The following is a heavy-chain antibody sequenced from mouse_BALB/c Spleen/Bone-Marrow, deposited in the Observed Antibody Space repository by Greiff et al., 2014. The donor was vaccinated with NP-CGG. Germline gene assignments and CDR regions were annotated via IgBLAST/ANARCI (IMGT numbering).Heavy chain of an antibody. V-gene: IGHV5-12-1*01. CDR1: GFAFSSYD. D-gene: IGHD2-3*01. CDR3: TRHGGYYPYYYAMDD. Sequence: VQLKESGGGLVKPGGSLKLSCAASGFAFSSYDMSWVRQTPEKRLEWVAYISHGGGTTYYSDTVKGRFTISRNNAKNTLYLQMSSLKSEDTAIYYCTRHGGYYPYYYAMDDWGQGTSVTVSS. CDR2: ISHGGGTT. J-gene: IGHJ4*01.